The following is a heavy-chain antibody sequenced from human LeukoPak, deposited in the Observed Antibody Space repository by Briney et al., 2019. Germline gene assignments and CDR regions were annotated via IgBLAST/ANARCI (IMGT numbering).Heavy chain of an antibody. V-gene: IGHV3-23*01. Sequence: GGSLRLSCAASGFTFSNYAMNWVRQAPGKGLEWVSLISGSTGSTYYADSVKSRFSISRDNPKNTVYLQMNSLRVEDTAVYYCARHGVTEGCLDYWGQGTLVTVSS. CDR1: GFTFSNYA. J-gene: IGHJ4*02. CDR2: ISGSTGST. D-gene: IGHD2-21*02. CDR3: ARHGVTEGCLDY.